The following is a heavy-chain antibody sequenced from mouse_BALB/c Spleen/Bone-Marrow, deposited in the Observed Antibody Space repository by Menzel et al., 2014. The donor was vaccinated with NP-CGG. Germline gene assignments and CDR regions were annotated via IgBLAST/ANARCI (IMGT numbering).Heavy chain of an antibody. J-gene: IGHJ3*01. CDR1: GYTFTSYW. V-gene: IGHV1-69*02. CDR2: IYPSDSYT. Sequence: VQLQQSGAELVRPGASVKLSCKASGYTFTSYWINWVKQRPGQGLEWIGNIYPSDSYTNYNQKFEDKATLTVDKSSSTAYMQLSSPTSEDSAVYYCTRDDGSPFAYWGQGTLVTVSA. D-gene: IGHD2-3*01. CDR3: TRDDGSPFAY.